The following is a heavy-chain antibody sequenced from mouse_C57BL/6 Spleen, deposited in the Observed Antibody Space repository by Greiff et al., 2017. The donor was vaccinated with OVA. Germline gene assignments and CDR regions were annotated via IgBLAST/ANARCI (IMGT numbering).Heavy chain of an antibody. CDR3: ARDSNYAMDY. Sequence: EVKLVESGGGLVKPGGSLKLSCAASGFTFSDYGMHWVRQAPEKGLEWVAYISSGSSTIYYADTVTGRFTISRDNAKNTLFLQMTSLRSEDTAMYYCARDSNYAMDYWGQGTSVTVSS. V-gene: IGHV5-17*01. D-gene: IGHD2-5*01. CDR2: ISSGSSTI. CDR1: GFTFSDYG. J-gene: IGHJ4*01.